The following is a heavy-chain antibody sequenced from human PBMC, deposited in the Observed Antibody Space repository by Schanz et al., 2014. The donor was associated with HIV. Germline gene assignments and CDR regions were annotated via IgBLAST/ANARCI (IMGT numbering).Heavy chain of an antibody. V-gene: IGHV3-23*04. D-gene: IGHD3-16*01. Sequence: DVQLVESGGGLVKPGGSLRLSCAASGFTFSSYAMSWVRQAPGKGLEWVSTISGSGGSPYYADSVKGRFTISRDNSKNTLYLQLKSLRAEDTAVYYCARALGRFRLYHLDYGGQGTLVTVSS. CDR2: ISGSGGSP. J-gene: IGHJ4*02. CDR3: ARALGRFRLYHLDY. CDR1: GFTFSSYA.